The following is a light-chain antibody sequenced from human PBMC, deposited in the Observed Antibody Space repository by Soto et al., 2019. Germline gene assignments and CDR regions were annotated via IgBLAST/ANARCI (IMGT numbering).Light chain of an antibody. CDR1: SSNIGSNT. Sequence: QSVLTQPLSASGVPVHRRTISCSGSSSNIGSNTVNWYQQLPGTAPKLLIYSNNQRPSGVPDRFSGSKSGTSASLAISGLQSEDEADYYCAAWDDSLNGYVFGPGTKVTVL. J-gene: IGLJ1*01. V-gene: IGLV1-44*01. CDR3: AAWDDSLNGYV. CDR2: SNN.